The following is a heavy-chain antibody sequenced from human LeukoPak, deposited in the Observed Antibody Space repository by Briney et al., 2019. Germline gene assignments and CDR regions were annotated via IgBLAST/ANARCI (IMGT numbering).Heavy chain of an antibody. Sequence: SETLSLTCAVYGGSFSGYYWTWIRQSPGKGLEWIGQINHSGSTNYNPSLKSRVTISVDTSKHQVSLTLTSVSIADTAVYYCARTYRAVTANPFDYWGQGTLVTVSS. CDR2: INHSGST. D-gene: IGHD2-21*02. J-gene: IGHJ4*02. CDR3: ARTYRAVTANPFDY. CDR1: GGSFSGYY. V-gene: IGHV4-34*01.